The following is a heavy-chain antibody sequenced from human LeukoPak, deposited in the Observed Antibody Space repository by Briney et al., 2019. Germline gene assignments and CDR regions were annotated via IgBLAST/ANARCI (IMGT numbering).Heavy chain of an antibody. CDR1: GFTFSDYY. Sequence: GGSLRLSCAASGFTFSDYYMSWIRQAPGKGLEWVSYISTSGSTIYYADSVKGRFTISRDNAKNSLYLHMNSLRAEDTAVYYCARDMSPWETRNPDAFDIWGQGTMVTVSS. CDR2: ISTSGSTI. V-gene: IGHV3-11*01. D-gene: IGHD1-14*01. CDR3: ARDMSPWETRNPDAFDI. J-gene: IGHJ3*02.